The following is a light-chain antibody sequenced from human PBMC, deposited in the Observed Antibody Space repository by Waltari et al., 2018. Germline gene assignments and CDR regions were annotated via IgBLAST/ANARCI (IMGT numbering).Light chain of an antibody. J-gene: IGKJ2*01. CDR3: QRYNSYSNT. Sequence: DIQWTQSPSPLPASVGDRLTPTCRPTQNFNTYFAWYQHKPGTAPKLLIYGGSTLESGVPFRFSGSGSGTEFTLTISSLQPDDFATYYCQRYNSYSNTFGQGTKLEIK. V-gene: IGKV1-5*01. CDR2: GGS. CDR1: QNFNTY.